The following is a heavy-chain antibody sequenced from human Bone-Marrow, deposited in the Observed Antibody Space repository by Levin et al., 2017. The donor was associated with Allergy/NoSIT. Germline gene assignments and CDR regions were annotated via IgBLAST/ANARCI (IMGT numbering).Heavy chain of an antibody. J-gene: IGHJ6*02. CDR1: GGTFSSYA. CDR2: IIPILGIA. V-gene: IGHV1-69*04. D-gene: IGHD3-10*01. Sequence: SVKVSCKASGGTFSSYAISWVRQAPGQGLEWMGRIIPILGIANYAQKFQGRVTITADKSTSTAYMELSSLRSEDTAVYYCARTGTDSGSYPLLEGCMDVWGQGTTVTVSS. CDR3: ARTGTDSGSYPLLEGCMDV.